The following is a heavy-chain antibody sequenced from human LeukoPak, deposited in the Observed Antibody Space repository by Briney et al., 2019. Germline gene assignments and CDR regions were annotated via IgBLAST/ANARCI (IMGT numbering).Heavy chain of an antibody. J-gene: IGHJ3*02. CDR1: GYTFTSYY. Sequence: ASVKVSCKASGYTFTSYYMHWVRQAPGQGLEWMGIINPSGGSTTYAQKFQGRVTITRDMSTSTVYMELRSLRSEDTAVYYCARAVITSPRSAYIWGQGTMVTVSS. CDR3: ARAVITSPRSAYI. D-gene: IGHD4-23*01. CDR2: INPSGGST. V-gene: IGHV1-46*01.